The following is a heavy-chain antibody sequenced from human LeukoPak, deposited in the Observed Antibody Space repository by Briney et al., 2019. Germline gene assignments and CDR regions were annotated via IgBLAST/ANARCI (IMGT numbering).Heavy chain of an antibody. CDR2: INHSGST. CDR3: ARGGALVTNRYFEH. D-gene: IGHD5-18*01. Sequence: SETLSLTCAFHVVSFSGYYWSWIRQPPGKGLKWIGEINHSGSTNYNPSLKSRVTISVDTSKNQFSLKLSSVTAADTAVYYCARGGALVTNRYFEHWVQGTLVTVSS. CDR1: VVSFSGYY. V-gene: IGHV4-34*01. J-gene: IGHJ1*01.